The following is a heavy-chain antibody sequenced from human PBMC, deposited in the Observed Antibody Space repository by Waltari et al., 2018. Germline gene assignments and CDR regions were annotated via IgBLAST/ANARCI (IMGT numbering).Heavy chain of an antibody. CDR2: IKSDGSST. J-gene: IGHJ6*02. Sequence: EVQLVESGGGLVQPGGSLRLSCAASGFTFSSSWMHWVRQAPGKGLVWVSRIKSDGSSTSYADSVKGRFTISRDNAKNTLYLQMNSLRVEDTAVYYGARSISGSTRDYYYGLDVWGQGTTVTVSS. CDR1: GFTFSSSW. V-gene: IGHV3-74*01. D-gene: IGHD1-26*01. CDR3: ARSISGSTRDYYYGLDV.